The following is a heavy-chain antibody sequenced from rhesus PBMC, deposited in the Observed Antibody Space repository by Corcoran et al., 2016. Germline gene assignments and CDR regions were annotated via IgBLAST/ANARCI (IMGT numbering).Heavy chain of an antibody. CDR2: VSGSGGST. V-gene: IGHV4-173*01. J-gene: IGHJ4*01. CDR3: ARHEYSNYDEYYFDY. D-gene: IGHD4-23*01. CDR1: GGSISSNY. Sequence: QLQLQESGPGLVKPSETLSLTCAVSGGSISSNYWSWIRPPPGKGLDGIGRVSGSGGSTDYNPSLKSRVTISTDTSKNQFSLKLSSVTAADTAVYYCARHEYSNYDEYYFDYWGQGVLVTVSS.